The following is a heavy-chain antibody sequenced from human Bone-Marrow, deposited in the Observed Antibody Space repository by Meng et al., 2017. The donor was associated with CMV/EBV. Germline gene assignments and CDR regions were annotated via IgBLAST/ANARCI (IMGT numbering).Heavy chain of an antibody. Sequence: GGSLRLSCAASGFTVSSNYMSWVRQAPGKGLEWVAFIRYDGSNKYYADSVKGRFTISRDNSKNTLYLQMNSLRAEDTAVYYCAKPFYNWFDPWGQGTLVTVSS. CDR1: GFTVSSNY. CDR2: IRYDGSNK. CDR3: AKPFYNWFDP. J-gene: IGHJ5*02. V-gene: IGHV3-30*02. D-gene: IGHD2/OR15-2a*01.